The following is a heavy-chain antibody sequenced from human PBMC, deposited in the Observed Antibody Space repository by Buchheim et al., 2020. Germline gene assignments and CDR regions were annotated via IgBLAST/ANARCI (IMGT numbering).Heavy chain of an antibody. CDR1: GFTFDTYA. CDR3: VKKTPFDS. V-gene: IGHV3-48*02. J-gene: IGHJ4*02. CDR2: ISSTSTPI. Sequence: EVQLVESGGGLVQPGGSLRLSCKASGFTFDTYAMNWVRQAPGKGLEWIAYISSTSTPIYYADSVKGRFTISRDNAKTSVYLQMNSLRDEDTGVYYRVKKTPFDSWGQGTL. D-gene: IGHD2-15*01.